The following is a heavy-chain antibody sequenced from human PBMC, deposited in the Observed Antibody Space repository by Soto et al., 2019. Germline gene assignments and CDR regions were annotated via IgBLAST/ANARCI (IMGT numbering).Heavy chain of an antibody. CDR3: ARGRITRTIKRGLPWFDP. CDR2: IYYSGST. V-gene: IGHV4-31*03. J-gene: IGHJ5*02. D-gene: IGHD3-10*01. CDR1: GGSISSGGYY. Sequence: SETLSLTCTVSGGSISSGGYYWSWIRQHPGKGLEWIGYIYYSGSTYYNPSLKSRVTISVDTSKNHFSLKLSSVTAADTAVYYCARGRITRTIKRGLPWFDPWGQGTLVTVSS.